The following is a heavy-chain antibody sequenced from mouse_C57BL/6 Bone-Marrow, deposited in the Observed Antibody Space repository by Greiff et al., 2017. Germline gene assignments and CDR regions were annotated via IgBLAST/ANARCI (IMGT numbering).Heavy chain of an antibody. CDR3: ARPYYGSSYGGAMDY. V-gene: IGHV14-3*01. CDR1: GFNIKNTY. J-gene: IGHJ4*01. D-gene: IGHD1-1*01. Sequence: VQLQQSVAELVRPGASVKLSCTASGFNIKNTYMHWVKQRPEQGLEWIGRIDPAHGNTKYAPKFQGKATITADTSSNTAYLQLSSLTSEDTAIYYCARPYYGSSYGGAMDYWGQGTSVTVSS. CDR2: IDPAHGNT.